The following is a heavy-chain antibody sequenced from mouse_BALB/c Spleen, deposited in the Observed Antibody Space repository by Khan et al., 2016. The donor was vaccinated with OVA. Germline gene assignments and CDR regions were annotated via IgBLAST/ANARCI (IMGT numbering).Heavy chain of an antibody. J-gene: IGHJ3*01. V-gene: IGHV8-12*01. CDR2: TYWDDDK. D-gene: IGHD2-4*01. CDR3: SPRPRGDYPDYLFAY. CDR1: GFSLTTSGMG. Sequence: QVQLKESGPGILQPSQTLSLTCSSSGFSLTTSGMGVSWIRQPSGKGLEWLAHTYWDDDKRNNPPLKSRLTISKVTSRNQAFLKHTRADNADTATYYCSPRPRGDYPDYLFAYWGQGTLVTVSA.